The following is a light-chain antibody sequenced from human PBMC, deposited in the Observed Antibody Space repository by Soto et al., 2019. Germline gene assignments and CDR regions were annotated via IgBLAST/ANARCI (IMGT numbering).Light chain of an antibody. J-gene: IGKJ5*01. CDR3: QQSYSTPRIT. CDR2: AAS. CDR1: QSIRTY. V-gene: IGKV1-39*01. Sequence: DIPMTQFPSSLSASVRDRVTITCRASQSIRTYLNWYQQKPGKATKLLIYAASSLQSGVPSRFSGRGSGTDFTLTISSLQPEDFATYYCQQSYSTPRITFGQGTSLEIK.